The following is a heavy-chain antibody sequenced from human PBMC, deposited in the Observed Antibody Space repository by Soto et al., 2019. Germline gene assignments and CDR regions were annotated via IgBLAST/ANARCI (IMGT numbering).Heavy chain of an antibody. D-gene: IGHD3-9*01. CDR2: MKPKRGKT. J-gene: IGHJ6*02. V-gene: IGHV1-8*01. CDR3: ATERGAIRYFAWLVGMDV. Sequence: ASVTVSCKASGYTFPSYDINWVRQATGQGLEWVGWMKPKRGKTGYAQKFQGRVTRTRNPSISTAYMELSSLRSEDTAVYYCATERGAIRYFAWLVGMDVWGPGTTVTVSS. CDR1: GYTFPSYD.